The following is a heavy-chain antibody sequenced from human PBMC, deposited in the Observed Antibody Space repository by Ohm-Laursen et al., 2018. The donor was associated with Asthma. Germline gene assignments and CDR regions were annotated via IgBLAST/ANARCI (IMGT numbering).Heavy chain of an antibody. CDR2: FDPEDGET. V-gene: IGHV1-24*01. CDR1: GYTLTELS. D-gene: IGHD3-16*01. CDR3: ATDPLLMITFGGVH. J-gene: IGHJ4*02. Sequence: SVKVSCKVSGYTLTELSMHWVRQAPGKVLEWMGGFDPEDGETIYAQKFQGRVTMTEDTSTDTAYMELSSLRSEDTAVYYCATDPLLMITFGGVHWGQGTLVTVSS.